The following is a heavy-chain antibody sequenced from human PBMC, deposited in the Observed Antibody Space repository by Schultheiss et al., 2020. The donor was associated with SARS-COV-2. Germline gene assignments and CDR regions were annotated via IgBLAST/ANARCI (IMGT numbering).Heavy chain of an antibody. D-gene: IGHD4-23*01. Sequence: GGSLRLSCGASGITFSSYAMAWVRQAPGKGLEWVSVISSGGGNTYYTDSVKGRFTISRDNSKNTLFLQMNSLRAEDTAVYYCAKDYGGNSDWFDPWGQGTLVTVSS. V-gene: IGHV3-23*01. J-gene: IGHJ5*02. CDR1: GITFSSYA. CDR3: AKDYGGNSDWFDP. CDR2: ISSGGGNT.